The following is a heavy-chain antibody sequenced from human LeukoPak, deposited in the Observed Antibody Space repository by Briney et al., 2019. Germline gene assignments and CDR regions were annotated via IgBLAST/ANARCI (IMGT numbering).Heavy chain of an antibody. J-gene: IGHJ6*03. D-gene: IGHD3-16*01. CDR3: ARETSQKGAHYMDV. Sequence: PSETLSLTCAVYGGSFSGYYWSWIRQPPGKGLEWIGEINHSGSTNYNPSLKSRVTISVDTSKNQFSLKLSSVTAADTAVYYCARETSQKGAHYMDVWGKGTTITISS. CDR1: GGSFSGYY. V-gene: IGHV4-34*01. CDR2: INHSGST.